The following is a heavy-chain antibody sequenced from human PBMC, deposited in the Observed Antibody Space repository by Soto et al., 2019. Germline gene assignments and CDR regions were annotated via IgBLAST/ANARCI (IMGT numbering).Heavy chain of an antibody. Sequence: PSETLSLTCTVSGGSISSSSYYWGWIRQPPGKGLEWIGSIYYSGSTYYNPSLKSRVTISVDTSKNQFSLKLSSVTAADTAVYYCARLGNYDYIWGSYRSLNWFDPWGQGTLVTVSS. CDR2: IYYSGST. V-gene: IGHV4-39*01. CDR3: ARLGNYDYIWGSYRSLNWFDP. CDR1: GGSISSSSYY. D-gene: IGHD3-16*02. J-gene: IGHJ5*02.